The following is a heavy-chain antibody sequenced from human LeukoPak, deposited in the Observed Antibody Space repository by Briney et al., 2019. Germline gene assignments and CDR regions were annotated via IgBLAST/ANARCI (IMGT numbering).Heavy chain of an antibody. Sequence: ESGPTLANPTQTLTLTCTFSGFSLSTRGVGVGWIRQPPGKTMERLALIYWDDDERYTPSLQSRIIITKDTSKTQVVLTMTNMDPVDAATYYCVDTSAYGWYGNWFDPWGQGTLVTVSS. V-gene: IGHV2-5*02. D-gene: IGHD6-19*01. CDR3: VDTSAYGWYGNWFDP. CDR2: IYWDDDE. CDR1: GFSLSTRGVG. J-gene: IGHJ5*02.